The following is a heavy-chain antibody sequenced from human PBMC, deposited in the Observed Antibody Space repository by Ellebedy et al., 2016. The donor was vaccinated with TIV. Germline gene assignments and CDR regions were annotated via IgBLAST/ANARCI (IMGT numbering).Heavy chain of an antibody. J-gene: IGHJ4*02. Sequence: SETLSLTCSVSGVSISNYYWSWIRQPAGKGLEWIGRIYTSGRTNCNPSLKSRVTMSVDTSKNQFSLKLRSVTAADTAVYYCARERPIAVTALAGFDYWGQGTLVTVSS. V-gene: IGHV4-4*07. D-gene: IGHD6-19*01. CDR2: IYTSGRT. CDR3: ARERPIAVTALAGFDY. CDR1: GVSISNYY.